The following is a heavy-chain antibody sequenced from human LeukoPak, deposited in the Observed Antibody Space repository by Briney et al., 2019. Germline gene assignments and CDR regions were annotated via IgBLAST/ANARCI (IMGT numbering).Heavy chain of an antibody. CDR3: ARDGTYTDYDPDFDI. D-gene: IGHD5-12*01. J-gene: IGHJ4*02. Sequence: GGSLRLSCAASGFTFSRFWMSWVRQAPGKGLEWVANIKQDGSEKYYVDFVKGRFTISRDNAKNSLYLQMNSLRAEDTAVFYCARDGTYTDYDPDFDIWGQGTLVTVSS. CDR2: IKQDGSEK. V-gene: IGHV3-7*04. CDR1: GFTFSRFW.